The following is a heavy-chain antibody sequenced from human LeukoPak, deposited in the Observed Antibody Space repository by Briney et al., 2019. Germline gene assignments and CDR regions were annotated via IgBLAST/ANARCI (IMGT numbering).Heavy chain of an antibody. CDR3: ARVRSSSWYFEIDY. J-gene: IGHJ4*02. D-gene: IGHD6-13*01. CDR1: GASISSYH. V-gene: IGHV4-59*01. CDR2: LYYSGST. Sequence: SETLSLTCTVSGASISSYHWSWIRQPPGKGLEWIGYLYYSGSTNYNPSLKSRLTISVDTSKNQFSLKLSSVTAADTAVYYCARVRSSSWYFEIDYWGQGTLVTVSS.